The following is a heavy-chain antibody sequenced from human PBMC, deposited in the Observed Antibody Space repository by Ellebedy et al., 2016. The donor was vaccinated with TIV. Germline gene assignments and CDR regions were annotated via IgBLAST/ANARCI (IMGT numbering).Heavy chain of an antibody. CDR2: IYYSGST. Sequence: SETLSLXXTVSGYSIGSGFYWGWIRQPPGKGLEWIGYIYYSGSTNYNPSLKSRVTISVDTSKNQFSLKLSSVTAADTAVYYCASALTPEYFQHWGQGTLVTVSS. CDR1: GYSIGSGFY. V-gene: IGHV4-61*01. D-gene: IGHD2-15*01. J-gene: IGHJ1*01. CDR3: ASALTPEYFQH.